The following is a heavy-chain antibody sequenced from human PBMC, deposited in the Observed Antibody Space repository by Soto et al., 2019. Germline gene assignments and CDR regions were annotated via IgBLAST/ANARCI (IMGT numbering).Heavy chain of an antibody. J-gene: IGHJ6*02. CDR2: IRSKAYGGTT. CDR1: GFTFGDYA. V-gene: IGHV3-49*03. D-gene: IGHD2-2*01. CDR3: TRAIVVVPAAQGYYYGMDV. Sequence: HPGGSLRLSCTASGFTFGDYAMSWFRQAPGKGLEWVGFIRSKAYGGTTEYAASVKGRFTISRDDSKSIAYLQMNSLKTEDTAVYYCTRAIVVVPAAQGYYYGMDVWGQGTTVTAP.